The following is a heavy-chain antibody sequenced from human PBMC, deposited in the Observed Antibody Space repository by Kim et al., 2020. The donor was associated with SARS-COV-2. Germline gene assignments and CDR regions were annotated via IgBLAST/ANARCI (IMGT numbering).Heavy chain of an antibody. CDR2: INHSGST. D-gene: IGHD5-18*01. Sequence: SETLSLTCAVYGGSFSGYYWSWIRQPPGKGLEWIGEINHSGSTNYNPSLKSRVTISVDTSKNQFSLKLSSVTAADTAVYYCAATGGVDTAMVTWADYWGQGTLVTVSS. CDR3: AATGGVDTAMVTWADY. V-gene: IGHV4-34*01. J-gene: IGHJ4*02. CDR1: GGSFSGYY.